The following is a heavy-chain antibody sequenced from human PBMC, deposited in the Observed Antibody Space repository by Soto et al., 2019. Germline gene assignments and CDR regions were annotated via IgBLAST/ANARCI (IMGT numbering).Heavy chain of an antibody. V-gene: IGHV4-30-4*01. J-gene: IGHJ4*02. CDR3: ARGGRYCSGGSCYSFDY. Sequence: PSETLSLTCTVSGGSISSGDYYWSWIRQPPGKGLEWIGYIYYSGSTYYNPSLKSRVTISVDTSKNQFSLKLSSVTAADTAVYYXARGGRYCSGGSCYSFDYWGQGTLVTVS. D-gene: IGHD2-15*01. CDR1: GGSISSGDYY. CDR2: IYYSGST.